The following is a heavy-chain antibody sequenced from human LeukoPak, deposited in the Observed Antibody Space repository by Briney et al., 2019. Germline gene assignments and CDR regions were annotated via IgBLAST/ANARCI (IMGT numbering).Heavy chain of an antibody. CDR3: AREGPDAFDY. Sequence: GGSLRLSCAASGFTFNTFNMNWVRQAPGKGLEWVSSITSGGDYIYYADSVKGRFTISRDNAKNSLSLQLNSLRAEDTAVYYCAREGPDAFDYWGQGTLVTVSS. V-gene: IGHV3-21*01. CDR2: ITSGGDYI. CDR1: GFTFNTFN. D-gene: IGHD1-14*01. J-gene: IGHJ4*02.